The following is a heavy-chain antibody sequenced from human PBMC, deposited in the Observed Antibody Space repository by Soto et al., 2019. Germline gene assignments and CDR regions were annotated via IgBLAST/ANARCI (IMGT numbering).Heavy chain of an antibody. Sequence: EVQLVESGGGLVQPGGSLRLSCAASGFTFSSYWMHWVRQAPGKGLVWVSRINSDGSSTSYADSVKGRFTISRDNAKNTLYLQMNSLRAEDTAVYYCARDLVGTTDYYYYYGMDVWRQGTTVTVSS. CDR1: GFTFSSYW. J-gene: IGHJ6*02. D-gene: IGHD1-1*01. V-gene: IGHV3-74*01. CDR3: ARDLVGTTDYYYYYGMDV. CDR2: INSDGSST.